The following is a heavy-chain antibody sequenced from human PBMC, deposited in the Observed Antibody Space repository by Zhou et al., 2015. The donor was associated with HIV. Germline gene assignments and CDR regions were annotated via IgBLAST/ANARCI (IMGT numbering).Heavy chain of an antibody. Sequence: QVQLVQSGAEVKKPGSSVKVSCKASGGTFSSYAISWVRQAPGQGLEWMGGIIPIFGTANYAQKFQGRVTITADESTSTAYMELSSLRSEDTAVYYCARGGFVVVPAAITNWYFDLWGRGTLVTVSS. CDR1: GGTFSSYA. D-gene: IGHD2-2*01. V-gene: IGHV1-69*12. J-gene: IGHJ2*01. CDR2: IIPIFGTA. CDR3: ARGGFVVVPAAITNWYFDL.